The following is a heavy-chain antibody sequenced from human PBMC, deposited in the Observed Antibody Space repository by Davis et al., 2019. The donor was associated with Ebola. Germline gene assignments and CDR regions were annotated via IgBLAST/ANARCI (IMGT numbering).Heavy chain of an antibody. CDR2: ISSTTRSI. Sequence: GGSLRLSCAASGFTFSSYPMSWVRQAPRKGLEWISYISSTTRSIYYADSVRGRFTISRDNAKNSLYLQMNSLRDEDTAVYYCARESPEVTMIVVVIPMGYFDYWGQGTLVTVSS. J-gene: IGHJ4*02. CDR3: ARESPEVTMIVVVIPMGYFDY. V-gene: IGHV3-48*02. CDR1: GFTFSSYP. D-gene: IGHD3-22*01.